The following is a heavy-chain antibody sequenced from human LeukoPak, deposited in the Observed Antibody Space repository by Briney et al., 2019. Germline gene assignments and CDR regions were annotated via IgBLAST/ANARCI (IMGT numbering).Heavy chain of an antibody. J-gene: IGHJ6*02. Sequence: SETLSLTCTVSGGSISSYYWSWIRQPPGKGLEWIGYIHYSGSTNYNPSLKSRVTISVDTSKNQFSLKLSSVTAADTAVYYCARGEQWLVYGMDVWGQGTTVTVSS. D-gene: IGHD6-19*01. CDR1: GGSISSYY. CDR2: IHYSGST. V-gene: IGHV4-59*01. CDR3: ARGEQWLVYGMDV.